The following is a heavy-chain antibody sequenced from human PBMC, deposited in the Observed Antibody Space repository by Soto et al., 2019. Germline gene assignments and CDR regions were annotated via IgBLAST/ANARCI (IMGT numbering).Heavy chain of an antibody. CDR1: GFTFSSDW. Sequence: PGGSLRLSCAASGFTFSSDWMHWVRQAPGKGLVWVSRINGDGSSTNYADSVKGRFAISRDNAKNTLYLQMNSLRAEDTALYYCARGRSGLFGCHFWGQGTPVTVSS. CDR3: ARGRSGLFGCHF. CDR2: INGDGSST. J-gene: IGHJ1*01. D-gene: IGHD3-3*01. V-gene: IGHV3-74*01.